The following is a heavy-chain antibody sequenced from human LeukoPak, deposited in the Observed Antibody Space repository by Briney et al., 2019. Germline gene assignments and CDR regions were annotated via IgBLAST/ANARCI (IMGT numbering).Heavy chain of an antibody. J-gene: IGHJ6*03. CDR3: ASSVLSGSYYYYMDV. V-gene: IGHV1-46*01. D-gene: IGHD1-26*01. CDR2: INPSGGST. Sequence: ASVKVSCKASGYTFTSYYMHWVRQAPGQGLEWMGIINPSGGSTSYAQKFQGGVTMTRDMSTSTVYMELSSLRSEDTAVYYCASSVLSGSYYYYMDVWGKGTTVTVSS. CDR1: GYTFTSYY.